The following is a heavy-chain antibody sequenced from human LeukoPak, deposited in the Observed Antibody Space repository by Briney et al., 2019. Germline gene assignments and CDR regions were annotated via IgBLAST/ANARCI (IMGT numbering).Heavy chain of an antibody. CDR2: IYGGGST. Sequence: GGSLRLSCAASGFTVSSNYMSWVRQAPGKGLEWVSVIYGGGSTYYADSLEGRFTISRDNSKNTLYLQMNSLRAEDTGVYYCARGNWNYPFDYWGQGTLVTVSS. CDR3: ARGNWNYPFDY. D-gene: IGHD1-7*01. V-gene: IGHV3-53*01. J-gene: IGHJ4*02. CDR1: GFTVSSNY.